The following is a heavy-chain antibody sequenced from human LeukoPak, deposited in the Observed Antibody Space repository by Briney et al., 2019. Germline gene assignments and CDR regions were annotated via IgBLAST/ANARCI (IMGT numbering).Heavy chain of an antibody. CDR1: GFTFSNYW. CDR3: ASSHDSSGND. Sequence: GGSLRLSCAASGFTFSNYWMSWVRQAPGKGLEWVGNINQDGRAKYYVDSVKGRFTISRDNANNSVYLQMNSLRDEDTAVYYCASSHDSSGNDWGQGTLVTVSS. V-gene: IGHV3-7*01. CDR2: INQDGRAK. J-gene: IGHJ4*02. D-gene: IGHD3-22*01.